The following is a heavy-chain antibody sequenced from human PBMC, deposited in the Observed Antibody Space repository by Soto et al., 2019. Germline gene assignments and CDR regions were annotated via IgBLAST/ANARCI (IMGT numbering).Heavy chain of an antibody. Sequence: LDILSLTCTVSGGSVSSCSYYWRWIRQPPGKGLEWIGYIYYSGSTNYNPSLKSRVTISVDTSKNQFSLKLTSVTAADTALYYCARDLGSGYYRYWGQGTLVTVS. CDR2: IYYSGST. CDR1: GGSVSSCSYY. J-gene: IGHJ4*02. CDR3: ARDLGSGYYRY. V-gene: IGHV4-61*01. D-gene: IGHD5-12*01.